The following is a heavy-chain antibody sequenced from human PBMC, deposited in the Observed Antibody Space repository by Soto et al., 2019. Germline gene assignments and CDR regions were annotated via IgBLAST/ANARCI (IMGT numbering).Heavy chain of an antibody. J-gene: IGHJ6*02. V-gene: IGHV5-51*01. CDR2: IYPGDSDT. CDR1: GYSFTSYW. D-gene: IGHD3-10*01. CDR3: AISLLWFGNSMDV. Sequence: GESLKISCKGSGYSFTSYWIGWVRQMPGKGLEWMGIIYPGDSDTRYSPSFQGQVTISADKSISTAYLQWSSLKASDTAMYYCAISLLWFGNSMDVWGQGTTVTVSS.